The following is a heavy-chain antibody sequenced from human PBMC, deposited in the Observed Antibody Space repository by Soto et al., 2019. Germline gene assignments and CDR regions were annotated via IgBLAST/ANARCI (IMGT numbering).Heavy chain of an antibody. CDR3: ATRYCSSTSCRYYFDY. Sequence: SVKVSCKASGCTFSSNTISWVRQSPGQGLEWMGRIIPILGIANYAQKFQGRVTITADKSTSTAYMELSSLRSEDTAVYYCATRYCSSTSCRYYFDYWGQGTLVTSPQ. CDR2: IIPILGIA. CDR1: GCTFSSNT. J-gene: IGHJ4*02. V-gene: IGHV1-69*02. D-gene: IGHD2-2*01.